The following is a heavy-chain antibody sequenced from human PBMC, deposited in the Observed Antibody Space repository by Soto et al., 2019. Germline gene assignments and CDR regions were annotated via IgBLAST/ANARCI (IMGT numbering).Heavy chain of an antibody. CDR2: TYYRSKWYN. D-gene: IGHD3-10*01. CDR1: GDSVSSNSAA. CDR3: ARDKGTKYYYGSGTLTTAFDY. Sequence: SQTLSLTCAISGDSVSSNSAAWNWIRQSPSRGLEWLGRTYYRSKWYNDYAVSVKSRITTNPDTSKNQFSLQLNSVTPEDTAVYYCARDKGTKYYYGSGTLTTAFDYWGQGTLVTVSS. V-gene: IGHV6-1*01. J-gene: IGHJ4*02.